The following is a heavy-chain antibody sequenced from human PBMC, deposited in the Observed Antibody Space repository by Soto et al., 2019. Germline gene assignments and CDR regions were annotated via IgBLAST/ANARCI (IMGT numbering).Heavy chain of an antibody. CDR3: XXXSXXXXXXXSXY. CDR2: IYYSGST. V-gene: IGHV4-39*01. J-gene: IGHJ4*02. Sequence: QLQLQESGPGLVKPSETLSLTCTVSGGSIXXXSYYXGWIHQPPXKGXEWIGSIYYSGSTYYNPSLKCRVTISVXXXXXXXXXXXXXXXXXXXXXXXXXXXSXXXXXXXSXYWGQGTLVTVSS. CDR1: GGSIXXXSYY.